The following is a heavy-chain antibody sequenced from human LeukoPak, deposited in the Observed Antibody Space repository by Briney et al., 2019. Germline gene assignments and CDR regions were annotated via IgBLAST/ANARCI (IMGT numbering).Heavy chain of an antibody. V-gene: IGHV4-39*07. CDR3: ARYGDYEGFDY. CDR2: IYYSGNT. Sequence: PSETLSLTCAVSGASVSNNNYYWGWIRQPPGKGLEWIGSIYYSGNTYYNPSLKSRVTISVDTSKNQFSLKLSSVTAADTAVYYCARYGDYEGFDYWGQGTLVTVSS. CDR1: GASVSNNNYY. D-gene: IGHD4-17*01. J-gene: IGHJ4*02.